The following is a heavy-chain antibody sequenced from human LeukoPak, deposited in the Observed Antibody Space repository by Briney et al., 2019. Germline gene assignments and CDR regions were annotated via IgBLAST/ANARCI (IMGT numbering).Heavy chain of an antibody. CDR2: INHSGST. CDR1: GGSFSGYY. D-gene: IGHD3-22*01. CDR3: ARPHSSGYRNWFDP. V-gene: IGHV4-34*01. J-gene: IGHJ5*02. Sequence: PSETLSLTCAVYGGSFSGYYWSWIRQPPGKGLEWIGEINHSGSTNYNPSLKSRVTISVDTSKNQFSLKLSSVTAADTAVYYCARPHSSGYRNWFDPWGQGTLVTVSP.